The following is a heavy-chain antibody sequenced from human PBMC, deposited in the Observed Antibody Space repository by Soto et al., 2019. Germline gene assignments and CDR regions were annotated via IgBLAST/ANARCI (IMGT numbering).Heavy chain of an antibody. Sequence: PGGSLRLSCAASGFTVSNNYMSWVRQAPGKGLEWVAVIYSGGNTYYADSVKGRFTISRDNSKNMLYLQMNNLRVEDTAVYYCARGTSLAPVPASDVCDPGTTVTLS. CDR3: ARGTSLAPVPASDV. D-gene: IGHD2-2*01. CDR1: GFTVSNNY. V-gene: IGHV3-66*01. CDR2: IYSGGNT. J-gene: IGHJ6*02.